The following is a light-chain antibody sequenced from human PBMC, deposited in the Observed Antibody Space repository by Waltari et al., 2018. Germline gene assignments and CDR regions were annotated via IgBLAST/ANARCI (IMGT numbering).Light chain of an antibody. CDR1: SSNIGTNY. Sequence: QSALTQPPSTSGTPGQRVTISCSGSSSNIGTNYVYWYQQFPGTAPNLLIYRNHERPSGVPDRFSGSKSGASASLVISGLRPEDEAYYYCAGWDDSLSGRVFGEGTKLSVL. CDR3: AGWDDSLSGRV. V-gene: IGLV1-47*01. J-gene: IGLJ3*02. CDR2: RNH.